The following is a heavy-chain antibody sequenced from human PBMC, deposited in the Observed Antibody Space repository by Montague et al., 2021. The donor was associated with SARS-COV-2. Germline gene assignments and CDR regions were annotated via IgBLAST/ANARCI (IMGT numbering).Heavy chain of an antibody. J-gene: IGHJ4*02. CDR2: IYYSGRT. D-gene: IGHD3-9*01. V-gene: IGHV4-59*01. Sequence: SETLSLTCTVSGGSISRYYWNWIRQLPGKGLEWIAYIYYSGRTNYNPSXXSRVTISVDTSKNQFSLKLSSVTAADTAVYYCARSRENYNILTGYPYYFDYWGQGTLVTVSS. CDR1: GGSISRYY. CDR3: ARSRENYNILTGYPYYFDY.